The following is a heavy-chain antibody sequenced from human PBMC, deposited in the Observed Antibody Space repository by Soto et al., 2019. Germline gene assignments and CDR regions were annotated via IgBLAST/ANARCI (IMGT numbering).Heavy chain of an antibody. CDR3: ASRRSGRYAFDI. Sequence: QVQLQESGPGLVKPSGTLSLTCAVSGGSISSSNWWSWVRQPPGKGLEWIGEIYHSGSTNYNPSLKSRVIITVXXAKSQFSLKLSSVTAADTAVYYCASRRSGRYAFDIWGQGTMVTVSS. J-gene: IGHJ3*02. D-gene: IGHD3-10*01. CDR2: IYHSGST. CDR1: GGSISSSNW. V-gene: IGHV4-4*02.